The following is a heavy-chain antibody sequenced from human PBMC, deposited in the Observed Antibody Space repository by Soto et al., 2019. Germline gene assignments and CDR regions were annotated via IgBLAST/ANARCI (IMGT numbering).Heavy chain of an antibody. CDR2: INSGGGSG. CDR1: GNTFTSYY. CDR3: ASGYSSDYGMDV. V-gene: IGHV1-46*01. J-gene: IGHJ6*02. D-gene: IGHD2-21*01. Sequence: ASVKVSCKASGNTFTSYYMHWVRQAPGQGLEWMGIINSGGGSGIYTQKLQGRFSMTRDTSTSTVYMELSSLRYEDTAVYYCASGYSSDYGMDVWGQGNTVTVSS.